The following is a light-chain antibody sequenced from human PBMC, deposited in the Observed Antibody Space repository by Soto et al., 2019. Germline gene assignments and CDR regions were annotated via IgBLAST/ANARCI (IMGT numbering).Light chain of an antibody. V-gene: IGLV2-14*01. CDR1: SSDVGGYNY. CDR2: EVS. CDR3: SSYTSSAGV. J-gene: IGLJ3*02. Sequence: QSVLTQPASVSGSPGQSITISCTGTSSDVGGYNYVSWYQHHPGKAPKLMIYEVSNRPSGVSNRFSGSKSDNTASLTISGLQAEDEADYYCSSYTSSAGVFGGGTKVTVL.